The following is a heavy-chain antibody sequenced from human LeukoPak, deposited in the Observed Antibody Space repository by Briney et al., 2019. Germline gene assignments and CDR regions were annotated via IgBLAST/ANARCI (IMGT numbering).Heavy chain of an antibody. CDR3: AGGRADYYYDGMDV. V-gene: IGHV4-30-4*01. CDR2: IYYSGST. D-gene: IGHD3-10*01. CDR1: GGSISSGDYY. Sequence: SETLSLTCTVSGGSISSGDYYWSRIRQPPGKGLEWIGYIYYSGSTYYNPSLKSRVTISVDTSKNQFSLKLSSVTAADTAVYYCAGGRADYYYDGMDVWGQGTTVTVSS. J-gene: IGHJ6*02.